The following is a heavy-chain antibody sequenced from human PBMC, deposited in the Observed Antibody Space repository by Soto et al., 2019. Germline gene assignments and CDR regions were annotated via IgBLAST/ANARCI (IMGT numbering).Heavy chain of an antibody. CDR1: ELSFSIYS. J-gene: IGHJ4*02. CDR2: ISRYGDFT. Sequence: PGGSLTLSWPACELSFSIYSMTWVRQAPGKGMEWVSAISRYGDFTYYADSVEGRFTISRDNSKNTLYLQMNSLRAEDTAVYYCAKDRYLDHDSRGYLFDNWGQGTLVTV. CDR3: AKDRYLDHDSRGYLFDN. D-gene: IGHD3-22*01. V-gene: IGHV3-23*01.